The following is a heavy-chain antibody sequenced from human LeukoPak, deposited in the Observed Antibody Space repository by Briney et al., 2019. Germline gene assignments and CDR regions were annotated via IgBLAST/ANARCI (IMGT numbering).Heavy chain of an antibody. J-gene: IGHJ3*02. CDR1: GFTFGDYA. CDR2: IRSKAYGGTT. Sequence: QPGRSLRLSCTASGFTFGDYAMSWVRQAPGKGLEWVGFIRSKAYGGTTEYAASVKGRFTISRDDSKSIAYLQMNSLKTEDTAVYYCTSQLEWELLQDIWGQGTMVTVSS. V-gene: IGHV3-49*04. CDR3: TSQLEWELLQDI. D-gene: IGHD1-26*01.